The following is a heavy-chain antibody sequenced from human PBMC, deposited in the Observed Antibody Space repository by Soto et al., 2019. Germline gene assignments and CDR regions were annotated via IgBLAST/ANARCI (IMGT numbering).Heavy chain of an antibody. D-gene: IGHD2-15*01. CDR3: FPYANGGKGFDY. V-gene: IGHV3-23*01. CDR2: ISGSGGST. J-gene: IGHJ4*02. CDR1: GCTFSSYA. Sequence: GGSLRLSCAASGCTFSSYAMSWVRQAPGKGLEWVSAISGSGGSTYYADSVKGRFTISRDNSKNTLYLQMNSLRAEDTAVYSCFPYANGGKGFDYWGQGTLVTVSS.